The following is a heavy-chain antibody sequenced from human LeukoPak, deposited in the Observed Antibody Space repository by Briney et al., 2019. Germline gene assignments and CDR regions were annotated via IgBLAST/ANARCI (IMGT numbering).Heavy chain of an antibody. Sequence: PGESLKISCKGSGYSFTSYWIGWVRQMPGKGLEWMGIIYPGDSDTRYSPSFQGQVTISADKSISTAYLQWSSLKASDTAMYYCARERRIVGATSYYGMDVWGQGTTVTVSS. CDR1: GYSFTSYW. CDR2: IYPGDSDT. V-gene: IGHV5-51*01. CDR3: ARERRIVGATSYYGMDV. D-gene: IGHD1-26*01. J-gene: IGHJ6*02.